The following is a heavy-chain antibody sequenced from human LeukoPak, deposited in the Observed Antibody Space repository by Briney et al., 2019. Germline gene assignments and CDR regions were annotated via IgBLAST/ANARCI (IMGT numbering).Heavy chain of an antibody. D-gene: IGHD3-22*01. V-gene: IGHV4-34*01. Sequence: PPETLSLTPALYRGSLTGYYWSTIRQPPGTGLEWMGEINRSGSTNYYPSLKSRVTISVDTSKYQFSLKLSSVTAADAAVYYCAVLYYYDSSGSIGDYWGQGTLVTVSS. CDR3: AVLYYYDSSGSIGDY. J-gene: IGHJ4*02. CDR1: RGSLTGYY. CDR2: INRSGST.